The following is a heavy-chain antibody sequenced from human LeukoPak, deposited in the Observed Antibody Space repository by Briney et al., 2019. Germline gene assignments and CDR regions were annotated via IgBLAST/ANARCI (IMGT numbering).Heavy chain of an antibody. Sequence: SETLSLTCTVSGDSISSSGYYSTWIRQTPGRGLEWIASIYHTGRTLSNPSLKSRVTMSLDKSMNQFSLNLASVNVAGTAFYYCARGPSFPFYYFASWGQGILVTVSS. J-gene: IGHJ4*02. V-gene: IGHV4-30-2*01. CDR2: IYHTGRT. CDR1: GDSISSSGYY. D-gene: IGHD6-6*01. CDR3: ARGPSFPFYYFAS.